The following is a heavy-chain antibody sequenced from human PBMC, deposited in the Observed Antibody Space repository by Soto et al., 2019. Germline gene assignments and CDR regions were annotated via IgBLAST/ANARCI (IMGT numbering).Heavy chain of an antibody. J-gene: IGHJ4*02. D-gene: IGHD3-22*01. CDR3: ARDRTLKSGYYVDY. CDR1: GGSISSGGYY. Sequence: QVQLQESGPGLVKPSQTLSLTCTVSGGSISSGGYYWSWIRQHPGKGLEWIGYIYYSGSTYYNPSLKSRVTISVDTSKNQSSLKLSSVTAADTAVYYCARDRTLKSGYYVDYWGQGTLVTVSS. CDR2: IYYSGST. V-gene: IGHV4-31*03.